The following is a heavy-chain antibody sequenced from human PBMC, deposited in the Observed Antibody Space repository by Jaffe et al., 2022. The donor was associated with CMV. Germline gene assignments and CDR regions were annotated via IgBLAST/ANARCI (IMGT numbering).Heavy chain of an antibody. CDR1: GFTFSSYE. Sequence: EVQLVESGGGLVQPGGSLRLSCAASGFTFSSYEMNWVRQAPGKGLEWVSYISSSGSTIYYADSVKGRFTISRDNAKNSLYLQMNSLRAEDTAVYYCARDGTIPAATLPLDYWGQGTLVTVSS. D-gene: IGHD2-2*01. J-gene: IGHJ4*02. CDR3: ARDGTIPAATLPLDY. CDR2: ISSSGSTI. V-gene: IGHV3-48*03.